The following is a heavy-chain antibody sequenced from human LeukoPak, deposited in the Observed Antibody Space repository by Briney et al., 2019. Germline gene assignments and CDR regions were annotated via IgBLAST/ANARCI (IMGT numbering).Heavy chain of an antibody. D-gene: IGHD2-2*02. CDR3: ARLPNPPYCSSTSCYRGHYYYYMDV. CDR2: INHSGST. Sequence: SETLSLTCAVSGGSISSGGYPWSWIRQPPGKGLEWIGEINHSGSTNYNPSLKSRVTISVDTSKNQFSLKLSSVTAADTAVYYCARLPNPPYCSSTSCYRGHYYYYMDVWGKGTTVTVSS. V-gene: IGHV4-34*01. J-gene: IGHJ6*03. CDR1: GGSISSGGYP.